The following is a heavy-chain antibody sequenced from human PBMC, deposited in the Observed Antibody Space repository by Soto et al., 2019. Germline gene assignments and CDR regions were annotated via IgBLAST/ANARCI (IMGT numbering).Heavy chain of an antibody. J-gene: IGHJ4*02. Sequence: XGSLRLSCAAAGFSFGSYALSWVRQAPGKGLEWVSTISGSDGKTFYADSVKGRFSISRDTSQSTLYLQMNSLRADDTAMYYCARWSYLDYWGQGPRVTVSS. CDR3: ARWSYLDY. CDR2: ISGSDGKT. D-gene: IGHD3-3*01. CDR1: GFSFGSYA. V-gene: IGHV3-23*01.